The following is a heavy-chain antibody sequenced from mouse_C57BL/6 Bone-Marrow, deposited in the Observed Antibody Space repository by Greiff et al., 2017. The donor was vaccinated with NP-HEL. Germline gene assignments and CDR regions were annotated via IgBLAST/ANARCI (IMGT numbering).Heavy chain of an antibody. J-gene: IGHJ3*01. CDR2: IDPANGDT. CDR3: AFYYYAWFAY. Sequence: VQLQQSGAELVRPGASVKLSCTASGFNFNADYMHWVKQRPEQGLEWIGWIDPANGDTESAWKFTGKATITADTSSNSAYLQLISLTSEDTSVYYCAFYYYAWFAYWGQGTLVTVSA. D-gene: IGHD1-1*01. CDR1: GFNFNADY. V-gene: IGHV14-4*01.